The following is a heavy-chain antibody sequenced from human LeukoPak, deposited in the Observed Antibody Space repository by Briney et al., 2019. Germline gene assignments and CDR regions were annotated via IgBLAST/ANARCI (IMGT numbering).Heavy chain of an antibody. CDR1: GYTFTSYG. CDR3: ARDQTDAFDI. V-gene: IGHV1-18*01. Sequence: EASVKVSCKASGYTFTSYGISWVRQAPGQGLEWMGWISAYNGNTNYAQKFQGRVTITADESTSTAYMELGSLRSEDTAVYYCARDQTDAFDIWGQGTMVTVSS. J-gene: IGHJ3*02. CDR2: ISAYNGNT.